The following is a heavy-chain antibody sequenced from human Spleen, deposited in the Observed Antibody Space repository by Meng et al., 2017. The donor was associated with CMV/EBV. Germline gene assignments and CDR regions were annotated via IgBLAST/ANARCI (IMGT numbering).Heavy chain of an antibody. CDR2: INPNSGGT. D-gene: IGHD2-8*01. J-gene: IGHJ6*02. V-gene: IGHV1-2*02. CDR3: ARVLMVYALYYYYGMDV. Sequence: ASVKVSCKASGYTFTGYYMHWVRQAPGQGLEWMGWINPNSGGTNYAQKFQGRVTMTRETSISTAYMELSRLRSDDTAVYYCARVLMVYALYYYYGMDVWGQGTTVTVSS. CDR1: GYTFTGYY.